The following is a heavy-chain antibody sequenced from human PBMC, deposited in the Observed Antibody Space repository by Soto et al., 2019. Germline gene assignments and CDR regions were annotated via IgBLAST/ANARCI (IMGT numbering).Heavy chain of an antibody. Sequence: QVQLVQSGAAVKKPGASVKVSCKASGYTFTSYGISWVRQAPGQGLEWMGWISAYNGNTNYAQKLQGRVTKTTDTSTSAAYMELRSLRDDDTAVYYCARDLGGGGSLGYDMDVWGKGTTVTVSS. D-gene: IGHD2-15*01. CDR1: GYTFTSYG. V-gene: IGHV1-18*01. J-gene: IGHJ6*03. CDR3: ARDLGGGGSLGYDMDV. CDR2: ISAYNGNT.